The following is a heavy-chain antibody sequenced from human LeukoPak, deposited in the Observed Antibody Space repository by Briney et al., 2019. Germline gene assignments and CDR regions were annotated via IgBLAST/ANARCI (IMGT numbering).Heavy chain of an antibody. D-gene: IGHD4-17*01. CDR3: ASPYGDSLNYFDY. Sequence: GRSLRLSCAASGFTFSSYWMSWVRQAPGKGLEWVANIKQDGSEKYYVDSVKGRFTISRDNAKNSLYLQMNSLRAEDTAVYYCASPYGDSLNYFDYWGQGTLVTVSS. J-gene: IGHJ4*02. CDR1: GFTFSSYW. CDR2: IKQDGSEK. V-gene: IGHV3-7*01.